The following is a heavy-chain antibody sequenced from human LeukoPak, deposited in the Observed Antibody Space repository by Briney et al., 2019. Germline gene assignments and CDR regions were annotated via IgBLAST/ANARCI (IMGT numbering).Heavy chain of an antibody. J-gene: IGHJ5*02. Sequence: GSSVKVSCEASGGTFSSYAISWVRQAPGQGLEWMGGIIPIFGTANYAQKFQGRVTITTDESTSTAYMELSSLRSEDTAVYYCARGIAAAGTHNWFDPWGQGTLVTVSS. D-gene: IGHD6-13*01. V-gene: IGHV1-69*05. CDR1: GGTFSSYA. CDR3: ARGIAAAGTHNWFDP. CDR2: IIPIFGTA.